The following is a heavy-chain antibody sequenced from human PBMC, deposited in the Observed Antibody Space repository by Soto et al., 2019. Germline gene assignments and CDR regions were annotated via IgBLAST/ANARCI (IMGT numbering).Heavy chain of an antibody. CDR3: ARGHRYGAAMVYYYYYYGMDV. CDR2: INHSGST. CDR1: GGSFSGYY. J-gene: IGHJ6*02. V-gene: IGHV4-34*01. Sequence: PWETLSLTCAVYGGSFSGYYWSWIRQPPGKGLEWIGEINHSGSTNYNPSLKSRVTISVDTSKNQFSLKLSSVTAADTAVYYCARGHRYGAAMVYYYYYYGMDVWGQGTTVTVSS. D-gene: IGHD5-18*01.